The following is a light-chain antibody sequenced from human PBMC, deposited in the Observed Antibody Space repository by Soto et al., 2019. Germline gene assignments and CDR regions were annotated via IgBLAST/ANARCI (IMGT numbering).Light chain of an antibody. V-gene: IGLV1-51*01. CDR1: SSNIGNNY. CDR2: DNN. Sequence: QSVLPQPPSVSAAPGQKVTISCSGSSSNIGNNYVSWYQQLPGTAPKLLIYDNNKRPSGIPDRFSGSKSGTSATLGITGRQTGDEADYYCGTGDSIRRVFGTGTKLTVL. CDR3: GTGDSIRRV. J-gene: IGLJ1*01.